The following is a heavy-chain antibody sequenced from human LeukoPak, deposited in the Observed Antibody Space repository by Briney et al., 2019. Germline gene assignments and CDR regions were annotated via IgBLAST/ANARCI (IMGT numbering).Heavy chain of an antibody. V-gene: IGHV4-30-4*08. Sequence: SETLSLTCTVSGGSISSGDYYWSWIRQPPGKGLEWIGYIYYSGSTYYNPSLKSRVTISVDTSKNQFSLKLSSVTAADTAVYYCAREPPRGYFDYWGEGTLVTVSS. CDR2: IYYSGST. CDR3: AREPPRGYFDY. D-gene: IGHD3-10*01. CDR1: GGSISSGDYY. J-gene: IGHJ4*02.